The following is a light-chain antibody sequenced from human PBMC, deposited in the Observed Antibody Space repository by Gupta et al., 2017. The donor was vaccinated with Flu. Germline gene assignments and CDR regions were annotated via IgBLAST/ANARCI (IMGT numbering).Light chain of an antibody. CDR2: GAS. J-gene: IGKJ1*01. CDR1: QSVIDSY. CDR3: QQYGDSPPT. Sequence: ERATLSCRASQSVIDSYLAWYQHKPGQAPRLLIYGASSRATGIPDRFTGSGSGTDFTLTISRLEPEDFAVYCCQQYGDSPPTFGHGTKVELK. V-gene: IGKV3-20*01.